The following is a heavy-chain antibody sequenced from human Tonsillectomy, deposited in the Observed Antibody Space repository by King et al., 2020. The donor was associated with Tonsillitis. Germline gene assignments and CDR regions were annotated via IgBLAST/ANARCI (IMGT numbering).Heavy chain of an antibody. V-gene: IGHV3-9*01. Sequence: VQLVESGGGLVQPGRSLRLSCAASGFTFDDYAMHWVRQAPGKGLEWVSGISWNSGSIGYADSVKGRFTISRDNAKNSLYLQMNSLRAEDTALYYCAKVGDIASEYYFDYWGQGTLVTVSS. CDR2: ISWNSGSI. D-gene: IGHD3-16*02. J-gene: IGHJ4*02. CDR1: GFTFDDYA. CDR3: AKVGDIASEYYFDY.